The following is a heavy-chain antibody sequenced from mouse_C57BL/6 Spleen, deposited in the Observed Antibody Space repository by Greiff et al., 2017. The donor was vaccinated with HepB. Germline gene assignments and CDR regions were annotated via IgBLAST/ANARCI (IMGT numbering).Heavy chain of an antibody. CDR3: ATDYDDGYYYAMDY. CDR1: GFTFSDYG. J-gene: IGHJ4*01. Sequence: EVQRVESGGGLVKPGGSLKLSCAASGFTFSDYGMHWVRQAPEKGLEWVAYISSGSSTIYYADTVKGRFTIARDNAKNTLFLQMTSLRSEDTAMYYCATDYDDGYYYAMDYWGQGTSVTVSS. D-gene: IGHD2-4*01. CDR2: ISSGSSTI. V-gene: IGHV5-17*01.